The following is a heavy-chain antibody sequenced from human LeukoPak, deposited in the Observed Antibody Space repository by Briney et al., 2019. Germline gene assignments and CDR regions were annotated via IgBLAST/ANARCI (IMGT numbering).Heavy chain of an antibody. J-gene: IGHJ4*02. CDR1: GGFISSGGYY. D-gene: IGHD1/OR15-1a*01. CDR3: ARTETTLGGLDY. Sequence: PSETLSLTCTVSGGFISSGGYYWSWIRQHPGKGLEWIGYIYYSGSIYYNPSLKSRVTISVDTSKNQFSLKLSSVTAADTAVYYCARTETTLGGLDYWGQGTLVTVSS. V-gene: IGHV4-31*03. CDR2: IYYSGSI.